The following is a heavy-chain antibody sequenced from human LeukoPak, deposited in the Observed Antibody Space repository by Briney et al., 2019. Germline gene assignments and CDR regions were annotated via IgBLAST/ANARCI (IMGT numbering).Heavy chain of an antibody. CDR1: GYTFTSYY. CDR2: IIPIFGTA. J-gene: IGHJ5*02. CDR3: ARSPHYCSSTSCYSIRWFDP. V-gene: IGHV1-69*13. D-gene: IGHD2-2*01. Sequence: ASVKVSCKASGYTFTSYYMRWVRQAPGQGLEWMGGIIPIFGTANYAQKFQGRVTITADESTSTAYMELSSLRSEDTAVYYCARSPHYCSSTSCYSIRWFDPWGQGTLVTVSS.